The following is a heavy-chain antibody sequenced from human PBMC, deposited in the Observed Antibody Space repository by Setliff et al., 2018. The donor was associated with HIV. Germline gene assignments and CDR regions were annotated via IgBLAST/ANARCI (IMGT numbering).Heavy chain of an antibody. Sequence: GGSLRLSCAASGFTFSSYAMNWVRQAPGKGLEWVSAISGSGVTSHYADSVKGRFTISRDNAKNSLYLEMNSLRAEETAVYYCARDLRSSHGSPNYFDYWGRGALVTVSS. CDR3: ARDLRSSHGSPNYFDY. D-gene: IGHD2-15*01. CDR2: ISGSGVTS. CDR1: GFTFSSYA. J-gene: IGHJ4*02. V-gene: IGHV3-23*01.